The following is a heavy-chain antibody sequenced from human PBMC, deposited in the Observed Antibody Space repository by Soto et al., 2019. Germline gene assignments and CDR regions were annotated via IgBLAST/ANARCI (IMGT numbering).Heavy chain of an antibody. Sequence: PVGSLRLSCAASGFTFSSYSMNWVRQAPGKGLEWVSSISSSSSYIYYADSVKGRFTISRDNAKNSLYLQMNSLRAEDTAVYYCARDQYCSSTSCYRDYYYYGMDVWGQGTTVTVSS. CDR2: ISSSSSYI. CDR3: ARDQYCSSTSCYRDYYYYGMDV. CDR1: GFTFSSYS. D-gene: IGHD2-2*01. V-gene: IGHV3-21*01. J-gene: IGHJ6*02.